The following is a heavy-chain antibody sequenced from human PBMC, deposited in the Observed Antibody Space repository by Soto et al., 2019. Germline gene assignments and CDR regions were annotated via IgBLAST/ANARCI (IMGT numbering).Heavy chain of an antibody. Sequence: SGPTLVNPTQTLTLTCTFSWFSLSTSGMCVSWIRQPPGKALEWLALIDWDDDKYYSTSLKTRLTISKDTSKNQVVLTMTNMDPVDTATYYCARTSLNTAMGTFDYWGQGTLVTVSS. CDR3: ARTSLNTAMGTFDY. V-gene: IGHV2-70*01. CDR1: WFSLSTSGMC. D-gene: IGHD5-18*01. J-gene: IGHJ4*02. CDR2: IDWDDDK.